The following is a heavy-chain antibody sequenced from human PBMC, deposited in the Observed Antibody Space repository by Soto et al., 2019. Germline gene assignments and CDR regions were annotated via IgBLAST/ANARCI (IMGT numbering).Heavy chain of an antibody. J-gene: IGHJ6*02. Sequence: QVQLVQSGAEVKKPGASVKVSCKASGYTFTSYGISWVRQAPGQGLEWMGWLSAYNGNTNYAQKLQGRVTMTTDTSTSTAYMELRRLRSDDTAVYYCARDGARTDVSVASTPKYYYYGMDVWGQGTTVTVAS. CDR1: GYTFTSYG. D-gene: IGHD2-8*01. CDR3: ARDGARTDVSVASTPKYYYYGMDV. CDR2: LSAYNGNT. V-gene: IGHV1-18*01.